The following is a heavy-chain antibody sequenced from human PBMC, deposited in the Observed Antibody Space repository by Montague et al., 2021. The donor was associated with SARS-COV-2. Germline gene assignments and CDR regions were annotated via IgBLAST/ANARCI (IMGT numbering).Heavy chain of an antibody. CDR3: ARQEPSVVVVAAARGWFDP. Sequence: SETLSLTCTVSGGSISSSSYYWGWIRQPPGKGLEWIGSIYYSGSTYYNPSLKSRVTISVDTSKNQFSLKLSSVTAADTAVYYCARQEPSVVVVAAARGWFDPWGQGTLVTVSS. J-gene: IGHJ5*02. CDR1: GGSISSSSYY. V-gene: IGHV4-39*01. D-gene: IGHD2-15*01. CDR2: IYYSGST.